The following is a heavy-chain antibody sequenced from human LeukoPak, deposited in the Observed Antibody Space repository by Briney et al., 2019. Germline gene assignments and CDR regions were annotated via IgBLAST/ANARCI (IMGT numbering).Heavy chain of an antibody. D-gene: IGHD3-10*01. CDR1: GYTFTGYY. CDR2: INPNSGGT. Sequence: GASVKVSCKASGYTFTGYYMHWVRQAPGQGLEWMGWINPNSGGTNYAQKFQGRVTMTRDTSISTAYMELRSLRSDDTAVYYCARAQGSAVRGAQAFDIWGQGTMVTVSS. J-gene: IGHJ3*02. V-gene: IGHV1-2*02. CDR3: ARAQGSAVRGAQAFDI.